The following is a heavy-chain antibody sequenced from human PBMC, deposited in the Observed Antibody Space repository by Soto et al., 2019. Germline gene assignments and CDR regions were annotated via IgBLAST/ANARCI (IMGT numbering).Heavy chain of an antibody. D-gene: IGHD3-22*01. Sequence: SGPTLVNPTQTLTLTCTFSGFSLISKGMGVSWVRQPPGKALEWLAGIHWDDDKYYSASVKNRLTISKDTSKNQVVLMMTEMDPVDTGTYYCARMALFDSGGYYLFCFDYWGQGALVTVSS. CDR1: GFSLISKGMG. CDR2: IHWDDDK. J-gene: IGHJ4*02. CDR3: ARMALFDSGGYYLFCFDY. V-gene: IGHV2-70*11.